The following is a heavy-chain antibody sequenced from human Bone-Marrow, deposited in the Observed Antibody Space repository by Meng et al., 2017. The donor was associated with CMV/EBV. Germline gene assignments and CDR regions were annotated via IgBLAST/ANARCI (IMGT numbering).Heavy chain of an antibody. CDR2: ISAYNGNT. Sequence: ASVKVSCKASGYTFTSYGISWVRQAPGQGLEWMGWISAYNGNTNYAQKFQGRVTITADKSTSTAYMELSSLRSEDTAVYYCARGGQRGWTNWFDPWGQGTLVTVSS. V-gene: IGHV1-18*01. D-gene: IGHD6-25*01. J-gene: IGHJ5*02. CDR1: GYTFTSYG. CDR3: ARGGQRGWTNWFDP.